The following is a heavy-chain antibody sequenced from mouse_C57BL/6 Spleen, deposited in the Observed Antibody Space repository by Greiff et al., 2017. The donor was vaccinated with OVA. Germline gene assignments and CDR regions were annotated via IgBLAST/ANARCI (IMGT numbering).Heavy chain of an antibody. CDR3: ARGDYYGSSYWYFDV. Sequence: QVQLQQSGPELVKPGASVKISCKASGYAFSSSRMNWVKQRPGKGLEWIGRIYPGDGDTNYNGKFKGKATLTADKSSSTAYMQLSSLTSEDSAVYFCARGDYYGSSYWYFDVWGTGTTVTVSS. D-gene: IGHD1-1*01. CDR2: IYPGDGDT. J-gene: IGHJ1*03. V-gene: IGHV1-82*01. CDR1: GYAFSSSR.